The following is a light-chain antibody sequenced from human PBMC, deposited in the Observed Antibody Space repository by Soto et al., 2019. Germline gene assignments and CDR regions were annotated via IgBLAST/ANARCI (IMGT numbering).Light chain of an antibody. CDR3: GSYSSTTTREV. J-gene: IGLJ1*01. Sequence: QSLVAQPASVSRAPGQSITISCTGASRDVGGYDFVSWYQHHPGTPPELIIYEVTHRPSGVSHRFSGSKSASTASLTISGLQVEDEADYFCGSYSSTTTREVFGTGTKVTVL. CDR1: SRDVGGYDF. V-gene: IGLV2-14*01. CDR2: EVT.